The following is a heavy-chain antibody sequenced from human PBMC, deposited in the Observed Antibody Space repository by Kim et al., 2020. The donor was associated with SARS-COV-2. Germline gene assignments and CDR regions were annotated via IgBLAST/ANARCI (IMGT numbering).Heavy chain of an antibody. V-gene: IGHV3-23*01. D-gene: IGHD6-6*01. CDR3: AKAAGRENSRSYYYYYYMDV. J-gene: IGHJ6*03. Sequence: FTISRDNSKNTLYLQMNSLRAEDTAVYYCAKAAGRENSRSYYYYYYMDVWGKGTTVTVSS.